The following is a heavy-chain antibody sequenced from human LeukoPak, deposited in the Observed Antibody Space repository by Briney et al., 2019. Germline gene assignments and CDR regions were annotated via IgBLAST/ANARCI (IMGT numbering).Heavy chain of an antibody. V-gene: IGHV1-46*01. CDR3: ASAPLWFGEFYLSGRNWFDP. J-gene: IGHJ5*02. D-gene: IGHD3-10*01. CDR1: GYTFTSYY. Sequence: GASVKVSCKASGYTFTSYYMHWVRQAPGQGLEWMGIINPSGGSTSYAQKFQGRVTMTRDTSISTAYMELSRLRSDDTAVYYCASAPLWFGEFYLSGRNWFDPWGQGTLVTVSS. CDR2: INPSGGST.